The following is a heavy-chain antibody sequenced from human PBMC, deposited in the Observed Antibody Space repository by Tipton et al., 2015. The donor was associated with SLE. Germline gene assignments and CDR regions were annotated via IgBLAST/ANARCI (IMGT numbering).Heavy chain of an antibody. Sequence: TLSLTCTVSGVSISTYYWSWIRQPPGKGLEWIGYMYYSGSTTYNPSLKSRVTISIDTSKNQFSLKLNTVTAADTAVYYCARDRGVYWYFDLWGRGTLVTVSS. D-gene: IGHD2-8*01. J-gene: IGHJ2*01. V-gene: IGHV4-59*01. CDR1: GVSISTYY. CDR2: MYYSGST. CDR3: ARDRGVYWYFDL.